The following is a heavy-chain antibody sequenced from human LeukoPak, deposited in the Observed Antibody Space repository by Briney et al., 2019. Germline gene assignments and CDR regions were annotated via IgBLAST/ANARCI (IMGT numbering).Heavy chain of an antibody. CDR1: GGSISSTNYY. CDR3: ARDRDDSSEGWFDP. D-gene: IGHD3-22*01. CDR2: IYYSGST. Sequence: SETLSLTCTVSGGSISSTNYYWGWIRQPPGKGLEWIGSIYYSGSTYYNLSLNSRVTISVDTSKNQFSLKLSSVTAADTAVYYCARDRDDSSEGWFDPWGQGTLVTVSS. V-gene: IGHV4-39*07. J-gene: IGHJ5*02.